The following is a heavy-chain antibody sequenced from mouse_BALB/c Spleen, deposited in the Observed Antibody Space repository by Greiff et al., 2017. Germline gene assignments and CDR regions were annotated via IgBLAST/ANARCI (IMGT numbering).Heavy chain of an antibody. CDR3: ARDIRRNFDV. CDR2: INSNGGST. CDR1: GFTFSSYG. J-gene: IGHJ1*01. V-gene: IGHV5-6-3*01. Sequence: EVMLVESGGGLVQPGGSLKLSCAASGFTFSSYGMSWVRQTPDKRLELVATINSNGGSTYYPDSVKGRFTISRDNAKNTQYMKMSSLRSEDSALYCSARDIRRNFDVWGAGTTVTVSS.